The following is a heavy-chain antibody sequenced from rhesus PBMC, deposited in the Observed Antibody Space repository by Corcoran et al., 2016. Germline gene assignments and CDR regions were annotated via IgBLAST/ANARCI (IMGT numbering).Heavy chain of an antibody. CDR1: GFTFSNYW. V-gene: IGHV3S11*01. D-gene: IGHD3-16*01. J-gene: IGHJ4*01. Sequence: EVQLVESGGGLVQPGGSLRLSGVASGFTFSNYWMSWVRQAPGKGLEGVGFIKNKADGGKPGYAESVKGRVTISRDDSKNTLSLQMISLNTEGTAVYYCVRDYYSGGFPYFDYWGQGVLVTVSS. CDR3: VRDYYSGGFPYFDY. CDR2: IKNKADGGKP.